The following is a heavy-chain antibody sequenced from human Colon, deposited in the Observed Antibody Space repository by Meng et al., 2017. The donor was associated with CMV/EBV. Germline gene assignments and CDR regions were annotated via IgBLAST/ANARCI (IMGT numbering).Heavy chain of an antibody. CDR2: IDWSGRST. CDR1: GFNFDDYG. J-gene: IGHJ6*02. V-gene: IGHV3-20*04. CDR3: ARDVGSGTYQPHYYYGMDL. D-gene: IGHD3-10*01. Sequence: GGSLRLSCEGSGFNFDDYGMNWVRQAPGKGLEWVAGIDWSGRSTVYADSVKGRFTISRDNTKNSLYLQLTSLRAEDTAVYYCARDVGSGTYQPHYYYGMDLWGQGTTVTVSS.